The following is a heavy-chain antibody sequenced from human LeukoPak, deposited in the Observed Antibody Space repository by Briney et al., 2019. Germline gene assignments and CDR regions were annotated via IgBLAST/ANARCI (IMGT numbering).Heavy chain of an antibody. V-gene: IGHV1-8*01. Sequence: ASVKVSCKTSGYTFTSYDINWVRQAPGQGLEWMGWMNPNTGIPGYAQKFQGRVTMTRDTSTSTVYMELSSLRSEDTAVYYCARPDYYGSAMGEWGQGTLVTVSS. J-gene: IGHJ4*02. CDR1: GYTFTSYD. CDR2: MNPNTGIP. CDR3: ARPDYYGSAMGE. D-gene: IGHD3-10*01.